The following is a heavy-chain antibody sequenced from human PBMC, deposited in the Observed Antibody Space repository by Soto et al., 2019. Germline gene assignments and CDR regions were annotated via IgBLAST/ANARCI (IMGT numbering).Heavy chain of an antibody. V-gene: IGHV1-69*13. D-gene: IGHD3-9*01. Sequence: SVKVSCKASGGTFSSYAISWVRQAPGQGLEWMGGIIPIFGTANYAQKFQGRVTITADESTSTAYMELRSLRSDDTAVYYCARADYDILTGSQTQFDYWGQGTLVTVSS. CDR1: GGTFSSYA. J-gene: IGHJ4*02. CDR2: IIPIFGTA. CDR3: ARADYDILTGSQTQFDY.